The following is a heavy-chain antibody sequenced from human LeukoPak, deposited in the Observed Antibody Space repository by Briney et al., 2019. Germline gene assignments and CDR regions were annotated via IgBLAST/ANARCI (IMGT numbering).Heavy chain of an antibody. D-gene: IGHD5-24*01. CDR1: GGSINGYY. Sequence: PSETLSLTCSVSGGSINGYYWSWIRQPPGRGLEWIGFMYYGGSTNYNPSLKSRVIISVDPSKNQFSLRLSSVAAADTAVYYCARAQGRDGYNEGYYFDYWGQGTLVTVSS. J-gene: IGHJ4*02. CDR3: ARAQGRDGYNEGYYFDY. CDR2: MYYGGST. V-gene: IGHV4-59*01.